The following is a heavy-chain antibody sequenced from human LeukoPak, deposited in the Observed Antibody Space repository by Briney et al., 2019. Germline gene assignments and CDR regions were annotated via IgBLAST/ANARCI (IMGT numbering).Heavy chain of an antibody. CDR1: GGSFSGYY. J-gene: IGHJ4*02. D-gene: IGHD2-2*01. CDR3: ARGMGVAAANTFEDY. Sequence: SETLSLTCAVYGGSFSGYYWSWIRQPPGKGLEWVGEINHSGSTNYNPSLKSRVTISVDTSKNQFSLKLSSVTAADTAVYYCARGMGVAAANTFEDYWGQGTLVTVSS. CDR2: INHSGST. V-gene: IGHV4-34*01.